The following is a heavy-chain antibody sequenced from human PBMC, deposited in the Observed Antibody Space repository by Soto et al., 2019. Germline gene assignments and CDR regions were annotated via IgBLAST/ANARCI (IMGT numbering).Heavy chain of an antibody. CDR2: IYYSGST. V-gene: IGHV4-31*03. J-gene: IGHJ3*02. D-gene: IGHD6-6*01. Sequence: QVQLQESGPGLVKPSQTLSLTCTVSGGSISSGGYYWSWIRQHPGKGLEWIGYIYYSGSTYYNPSLKSRVTISVDTSKNQFSLKLSSVTAADPAVYYCARDEMAARLWDAFDIWGQGTMVTVSS. CDR3: ARDEMAARLWDAFDI. CDR1: GGSISSGGYY.